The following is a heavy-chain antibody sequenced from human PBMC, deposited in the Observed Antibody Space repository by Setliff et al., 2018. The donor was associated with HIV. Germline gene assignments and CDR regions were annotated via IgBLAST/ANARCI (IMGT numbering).Heavy chain of an antibody. CDR1: GFMLNNHY. V-gene: IGHV3-21*01. Sequence: PGGSLRLSCAASGFMLNNHYMNWVRQAPGKGLEWVSSISITSKYMYYAVSVRGRFTISRDNAKNSLYLQMNSLRAEDTAVYYCARGQSGYDVFGMDFWGQGTTVTVSS. CDR3: ARGQSGYDVFGMDF. CDR2: ISITSKYM. J-gene: IGHJ6*02. D-gene: IGHD5-12*01.